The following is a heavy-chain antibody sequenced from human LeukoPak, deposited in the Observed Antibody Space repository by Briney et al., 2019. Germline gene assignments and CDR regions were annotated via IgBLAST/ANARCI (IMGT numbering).Heavy chain of an antibody. Sequence: ASVKVSCKASGYTFTGYYMHWVRQAPGQGLEWMGWINPNSGGTNYAQKFQGRVTMTRDTSISTAYMELSRLRSDDTAVYYCARVLYYYGSSGYSDLGYWGQGTLVTVSS. D-gene: IGHD3-22*01. J-gene: IGHJ4*02. CDR1: GYTFTGYY. CDR3: ARVLYYYGSSGYSDLGY. CDR2: INPNSGGT. V-gene: IGHV1-2*02.